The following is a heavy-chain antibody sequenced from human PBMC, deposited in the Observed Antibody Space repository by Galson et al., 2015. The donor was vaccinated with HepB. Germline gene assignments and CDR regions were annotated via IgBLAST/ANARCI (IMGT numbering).Heavy chain of an antibody. V-gene: IGHV3-49*03. J-gene: IGHJ4*02. Sequence: SLRLSCAASGFTFGDYAMSWFRQAPGKGLEWVGFIRSKAYGGATEYAASVKGRFTISRDDSKSIAYLQMNSLKTEDTAVYYCTRDSTVVSFDYWGQGTLVTVSS. CDR2: IRSKAYGGAT. D-gene: IGHD4-23*01. CDR3: TRDSTVVSFDY. CDR1: GFTFGDYA.